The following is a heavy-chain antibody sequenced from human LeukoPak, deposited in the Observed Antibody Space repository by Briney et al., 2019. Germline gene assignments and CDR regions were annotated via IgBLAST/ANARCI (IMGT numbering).Heavy chain of an antibody. D-gene: IGHD3-22*01. CDR3: ARSYDSTLLGAFDI. J-gene: IGHJ3*02. Sequence: PGGSLRLSCAASGFTFSDYYMSWIRQAPGKGLEWVSYISSSGSTIYYADSVKGRFTISRDNAKNSLYLQMNSLRAEDTALYYCARSYDSTLLGAFDIWGQGTMVTVSS. CDR1: GFTFSDYY. V-gene: IGHV3-11*01. CDR2: ISSSGSTI.